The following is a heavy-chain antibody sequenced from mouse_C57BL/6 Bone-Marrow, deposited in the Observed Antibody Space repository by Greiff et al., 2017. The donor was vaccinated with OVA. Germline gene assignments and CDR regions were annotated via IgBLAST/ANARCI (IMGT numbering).Heavy chain of an antibody. CDR3: AALYYDYDRRLMMDY. CDR2: IYPGDGDT. Sequence: QVQLQQSGPELVKPGASVKISCKASGYAFSSSWMNWVKQRPGKGLEWIGRIYPGDGDTNYNGKFKGKATLTADKSSSTAYMQLSSLTSEDSAVYFCAALYYDYDRRLMMDYWGQGTSVTVSS. J-gene: IGHJ4*01. V-gene: IGHV1-82*01. D-gene: IGHD2-4*01. CDR1: GYAFSSSW.